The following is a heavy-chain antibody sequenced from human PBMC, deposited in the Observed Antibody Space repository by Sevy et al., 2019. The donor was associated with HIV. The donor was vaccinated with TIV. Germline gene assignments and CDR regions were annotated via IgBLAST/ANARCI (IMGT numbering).Heavy chain of an antibody. J-gene: IGHJ4*02. CDR2: LWYDGSNK. D-gene: IGHD6-13*01. CDR1: GFTFSSYG. Sequence: GGSLRLSCAASGFTFSSYGMHWVRQAPGKGLEWVAVLWYDGSNKYYADSVKGRFTISRDNSKNTLYLQMNSLRAEDTAVYYCARSPIAAAGRYFDYWGQGTLVTVSS. V-gene: IGHV3-33*01. CDR3: ARSPIAAAGRYFDY.